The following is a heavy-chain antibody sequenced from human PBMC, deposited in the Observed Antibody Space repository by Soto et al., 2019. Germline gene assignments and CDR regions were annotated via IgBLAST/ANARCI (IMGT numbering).Heavy chain of an antibody. CDR1: GYTFTSYA. D-gene: IGHD3-10*01. Sequence: ASVKVSCKASGYTFTSYAMHWVRQAPGQRLEWMGWINAGNGNTKYSQKFQGRVTITRDTSASTAYMELSSLRSEDTAVYYCARDPSSGFGELLSNYCYYGMDVWGEGTTVTVSP. CDR2: INAGNGNT. J-gene: IGHJ6*01. CDR3: ARDPSSGFGELLSNYCYYGMDV. V-gene: IGHV1-3*01.